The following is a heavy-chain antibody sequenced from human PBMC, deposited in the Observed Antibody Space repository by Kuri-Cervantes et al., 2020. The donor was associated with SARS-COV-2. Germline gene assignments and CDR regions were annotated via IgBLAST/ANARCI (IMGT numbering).Heavy chain of an antibody. CDR1: GFTFSSYW. V-gene: IGHV3-74*01. Sequence: GGSLRLSCAASGFTFSSYWMHWVRQAPGKGLVWVSRINSDGSSTSYADSVKGRFTISRDNAKNTQYLQMNSLRAEDTAVYYCARVKQWLERTAFDIWGQGTMVTVSS. CDR3: ARVKQWLERTAFDI. J-gene: IGHJ3*02. D-gene: IGHD6-19*01. CDR2: INSDGSST.